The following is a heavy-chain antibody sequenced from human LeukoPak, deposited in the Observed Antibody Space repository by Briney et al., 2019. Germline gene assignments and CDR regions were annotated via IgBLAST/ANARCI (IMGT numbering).Heavy chain of an antibody. CDR1: GFTFSSYA. Sequence: GGSLRLSCAASGFTFSSYAMSWVRQAPGKGLEWDSAISGSGGSTYYADSVKVRFTISRDNSKNTLYLQMNSLRAEGTAVYYCAKSQRTVTTFDYWGQGTLVTVSS. CDR2: ISGSGGST. D-gene: IGHD4-17*01. V-gene: IGHV3-23*01. CDR3: AKSQRTVTTFDY. J-gene: IGHJ4*02.